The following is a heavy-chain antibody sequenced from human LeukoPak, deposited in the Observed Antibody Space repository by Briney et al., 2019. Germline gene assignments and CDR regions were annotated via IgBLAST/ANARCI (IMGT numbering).Heavy chain of an antibody. CDR1: GGSFSGYY. V-gene: IGHV4-34*01. J-gene: IGHJ4*02. CDR3: ASYSYYYDSSGYFDY. CDR2: INHSGST. D-gene: IGHD3-22*01. Sequence: SETLSLTCAVYGGSFSGYYWSWIRQPPWKGLEWIGEINHSGSTNYNPSLKSRVTISVDTSKNQFSLKLSSVTAADTAVYYCASYSYYYDSSGYFDYWGQGTLVTVSS.